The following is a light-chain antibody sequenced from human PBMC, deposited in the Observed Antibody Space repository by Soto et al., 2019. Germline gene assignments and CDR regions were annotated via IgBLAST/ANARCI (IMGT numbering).Light chain of an antibody. CDR1: QSVSTY. CDR3: QQHSDWVT. Sequence: EIVLTQSPATLSLSPGERGTLSCRASQSVSTYLAWYQQKPGQAPRLLIYDASNRATGIRGRFSGSGSGTDFTLTMSYIEPEDFSFYYCQQHSDWVTFGGGTKVEI. CDR2: DAS. J-gene: IGKJ4*01. V-gene: IGKV3-11*01.